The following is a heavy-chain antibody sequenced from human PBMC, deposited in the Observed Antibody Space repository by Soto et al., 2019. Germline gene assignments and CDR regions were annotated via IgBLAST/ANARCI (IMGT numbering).Heavy chain of an antibody. CDR3: AKDQRIAAVANWFDP. Sequence: GGSLRLSFAASGFTFSSYAMSWVRQAPGKGLEWVSAISGSGGSTYYADSVKGRFNISRDTSKNTLYLQMNSLRAEDTAVYYCAKDQRIAAVANWFDPWGQGTLVTVSS. CDR2: ISGSGGST. J-gene: IGHJ5*02. V-gene: IGHV3-23*01. D-gene: IGHD6-13*01. CDR1: GFTFSSYA.